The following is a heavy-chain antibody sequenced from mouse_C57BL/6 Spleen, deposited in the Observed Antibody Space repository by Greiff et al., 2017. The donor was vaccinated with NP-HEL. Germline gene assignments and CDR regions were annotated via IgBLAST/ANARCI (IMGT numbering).Heavy chain of an antibody. J-gene: IGHJ3*01. CDR3: ARLDSSGPAWFAY. D-gene: IGHD3-2*02. V-gene: IGHV2-9-1*01. CDR2: IWTGGGT. Sequence: VKLMESGPGLVAPSQSLSITCTVSGFSLTSYAISWVRQPPGKGLEWLGVIWTGGGTNYTSALKSRLSISKDNSKSQVFLKMNSLQTDDTARYYCARLDSSGPAWFAYWGQGTLVTVSA. CDR1: GFSLTSYA.